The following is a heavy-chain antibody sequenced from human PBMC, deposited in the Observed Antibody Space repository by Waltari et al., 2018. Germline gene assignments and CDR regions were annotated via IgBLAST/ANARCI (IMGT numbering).Heavy chain of an antibody. J-gene: IGHJ6*02. Sequence: QVQLVQSGAEVKKPGASVKVSCKASGYTFTSYYMHWVRQAPGQGLEWMGIINPSGGSTSYAQKFQGRVTMTRETSTSTVYMELSSLRSEDTAVYYCARCPPTLGAMRYYYYGMDVWGQGTTVTVSS. CDR2: INPSGGST. CDR3: ARCPPTLGAMRYYYYGMDV. D-gene: IGHD2-2*01. V-gene: IGHV1-46*01. CDR1: GYTFTSYY.